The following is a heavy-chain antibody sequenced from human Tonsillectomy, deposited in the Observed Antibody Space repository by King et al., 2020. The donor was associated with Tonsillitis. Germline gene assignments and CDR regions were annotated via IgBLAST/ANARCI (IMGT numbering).Heavy chain of an antibody. CDR2: ISGSGGAT. D-gene: IGHD2-15*01. CDR1: GFTFSTYA. Sequence: VQLQESGGGLVQPGGSLRLSCAASGFTFSTYAMSWVRQAAGKRLEWVSVISGSGGATYHADSVKGRFTISRDNSKNTLYLQMNSLRAEDTAVYYCVKGGCCGGSCYTPDYWGLGNLVTVSS. CDR3: VKGGCCGGSCYTPDY. J-gene: IGHJ4*02. V-gene: IGHV3-23*01.